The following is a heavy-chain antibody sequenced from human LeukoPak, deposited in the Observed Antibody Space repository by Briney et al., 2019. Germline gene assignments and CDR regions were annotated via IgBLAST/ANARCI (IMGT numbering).Heavy chain of an antibody. CDR3: ARDPWQGSTTLH. CDR1: GFSISSGY. J-gene: IGHJ4*02. Sequence: GGSLRLSCVASGFSISSGYMTWARQAPGKALEWVSLLYSDDSAYYPDSVKGRFTISRDNSKSTLHLQMDTLRTGDTAMYYCARDPWQGSTTLHWGQGIMVTVSP. V-gene: IGHV3-66*02. CDR2: LYSDDSA. D-gene: IGHD1-26*01.